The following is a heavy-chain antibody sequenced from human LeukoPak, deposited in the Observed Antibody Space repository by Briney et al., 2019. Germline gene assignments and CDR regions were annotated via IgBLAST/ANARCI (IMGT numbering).Heavy chain of an antibody. D-gene: IGHD1-26*01. CDR1: GFTFSSYA. V-gene: IGHV3-23*01. CDR2: ISGSGGST. J-gene: IGHJ4*02. CDR3: AKYPRVGAAKVAYCDY. Sequence: GGSLRLSCAASGFTFSSYAMSWFRQAPGKGLEWVSAISGSGGSTYYADSVKGRFTISRDNSKNTLYLQMNSLRGEGTRLYYGAKYPRVGAAKVAYCDYWGQGTLVTVSS.